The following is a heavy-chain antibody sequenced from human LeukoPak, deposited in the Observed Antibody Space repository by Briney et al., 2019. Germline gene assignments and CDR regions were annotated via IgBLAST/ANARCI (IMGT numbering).Heavy chain of an antibody. D-gene: IGHD3-9*01. CDR2: INHSGST. J-gene: IGHJ4*02. V-gene: IGHV4-34*01. Sequence: SETLSLTCAVYGGSFIGYYWSWIRQPPGKGLEWIGEINHSGSTNYNPSLKSRVTISVDTSKNQFSLKLSSVTAADTAVYYCARGFYDILTGPDGGYFDYWGQGTLVTVSS. CDR1: GGSFIGYY. CDR3: ARGFYDILTGPDGGYFDY.